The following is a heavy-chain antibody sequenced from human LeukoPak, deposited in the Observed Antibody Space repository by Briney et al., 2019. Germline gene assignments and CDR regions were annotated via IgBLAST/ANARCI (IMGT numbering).Heavy chain of an antibody. J-gene: IGHJ4*02. CDR2: ISGSGGST. V-gene: IGHV3-23*01. CDR3: AKDAQGGYDRSGYPDYFDY. D-gene: IGHD3-22*01. Sequence: GGSLRLSCAASGFIFSSYAMNWVRQAPGKGLEWVSAISGSGGSTYYADSVKGRFTISRDNSKNTLYLQMNSLRAEDTAVYYCAKDAQGGYDRSGYPDYFDYWGQGTRVTVSS. CDR1: GFIFSSYA.